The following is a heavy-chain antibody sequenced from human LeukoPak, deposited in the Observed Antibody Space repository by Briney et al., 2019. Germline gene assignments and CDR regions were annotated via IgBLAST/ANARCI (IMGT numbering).Heavy chain of an antibody. CDR1: GGSISSSSYY. J-gene: IGHJ6*03. CDR2: IYYSGST. CDR3: ARGPDDYYGSGSYYRVFYYYMDV. V-gene: IGHV4-39*07. D-gene: IGHD3-10*01. Sequence: SETLSLTCTVSGGSISSSSYYWGWIRQPPGKGLEWIGSIYYSGSTCYNPSLKSRVTISVDTSKNQFSLKLSSVTAADTAVYYCARGPDDYYGSGSYYRVFYYYMDVWGKGTTVTVSS.